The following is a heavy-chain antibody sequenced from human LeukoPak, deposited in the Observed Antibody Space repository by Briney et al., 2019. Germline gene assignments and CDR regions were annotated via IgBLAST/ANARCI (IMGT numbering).Heavy chain of an antibody. V-gene: IGHV3-23*01. D-gene: IGHD7-27*01. CDR1: GVTLSTYA. Sequence: GGSLRLSCAASGVTLSTYAMSWARQAPGKGLEWVSGISSSGSGDNTYYADSVKGRFSISRDNAKNSLYLQMNSLRAEDTAVYYCARGHWGLDNWGQGTLVTVSS. J-gene: IGHJ4*02. CDR3: ARGHWGLDN. CDR2: ISSSGSGDNT.